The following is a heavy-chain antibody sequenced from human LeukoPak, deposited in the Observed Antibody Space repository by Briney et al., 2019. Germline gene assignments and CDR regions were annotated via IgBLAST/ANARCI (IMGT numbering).Heavy chain of an antibody. J-gene: IGHJ4*02. D-gene: IGHD4-23*01. CDR1: GFTVSSNY. V-gene: IGHV3-66*01. Sequence: GGSLRLSCAASGFTVSSNYMSWVRQAPGKGLEWVSVIYSGGSTYYADSVKGRFTISRDNSKNPLYLQMNSLRAEDTAVYYCARDRFGYGGNSGLWGQGTLVTVSS. CDR2: IYSGGST. CDR3: ARDRFGYGGNSGL.